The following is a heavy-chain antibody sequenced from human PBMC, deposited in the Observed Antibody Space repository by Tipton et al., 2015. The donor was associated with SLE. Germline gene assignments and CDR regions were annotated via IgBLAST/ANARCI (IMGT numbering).Heavy chain of an antibody. Sequence: GSLRLSCAASGFTFSDYYMSWIRQAPGKGQEWVSYISSSSSYTNYADSVKGRFTISRDNAKNSLYLQMNSLRAEDTAVYYCARHGSELGSGYYQGYDYWGQGTLVTVSS. D-gene: IGHD3-3*01. CDR2: ISSSSSYT. CDR3: ARHGSELGSGYYQGYDY. J-gene: IGHJ4*02. CDR1: GFTFSDYY. V-gene: IGHV3-11*06.